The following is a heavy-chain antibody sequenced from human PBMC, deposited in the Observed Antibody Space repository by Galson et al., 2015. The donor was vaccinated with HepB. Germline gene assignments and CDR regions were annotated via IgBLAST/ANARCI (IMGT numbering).Heavy chain of an antibody. CDR3: ARVGDTAMAYFDY. J-gene: IGHJ4*02. V-gene: IGHV1-2*02. D-gene: IGHD5-18*01. CDR1: GYTFTGYY. Sequence: SVKVSCKASGYTFTGYYMHWVRQAPGQGLEWMGWINPNSGGTNYAQKFQGRVTMTRDTSISTAYMELSRLRSDDTAVYYCARVGDTAMAYFDYWGQGTLVTVSS. CDR2: INPNSGGT.